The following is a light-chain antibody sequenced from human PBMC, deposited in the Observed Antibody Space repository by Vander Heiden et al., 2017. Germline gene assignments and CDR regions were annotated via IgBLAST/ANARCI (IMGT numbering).Light chain of an antibody. CDR1: KLGEKY. CDR2: QDS. Sequence: SYELTQPPSVSVPPGQTASLPCLGDKLGEKYACWYQQKPGQSPVLVIYQDSKRPSGIPERFSGSNSGNTATLTISGTQAMDEADYYCQAWDSSTASVVFGGGTKLTVL. CDR3: QAWDSSTASVV. V-gene: IGLV3-1*01. J-gene: IGLJ2*01.